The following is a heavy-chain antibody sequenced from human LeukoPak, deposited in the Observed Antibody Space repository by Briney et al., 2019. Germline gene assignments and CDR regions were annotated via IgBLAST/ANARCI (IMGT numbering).Heavy chain of an antibody. V-gene: IGHV4-39*01. D-gene: IGHD2-2*02. J-gene: IGHJ4*02. CDR3: ARHGAGYCSSTSCYTWGGDFDY. CDR2: IYYSGST. CDR1: GGSISSSSYY. Sequence: PSETLSLTCTVSGGSISSSSYYWGWIRQPPGKGLEWIGSIYYSGSTYYNPSLKSRVTISVDTSKNQFSLKLSSVTAADTAVYYCARHGAGYCSSTSCYTWGGDFDYWGQGTLVTVSP.